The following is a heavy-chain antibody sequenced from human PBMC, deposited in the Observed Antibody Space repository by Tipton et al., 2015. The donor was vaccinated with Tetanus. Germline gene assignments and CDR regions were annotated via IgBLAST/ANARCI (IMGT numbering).Heavy chain of an antibody. CDR3: ARGGIAAAGGGLDY. J-gene: IGHJ4*02. CDR2: IYYNGST. CDR1: GGSISSYY. V-gene: IGHV4-59*01. D-gene: IGHD6-13*01. Sequence: TLSLTCTVSGGSISSYYWSWIRQPPGKGLEWIGYIYYNGSTNYNPSLKSRVTISVDTSKNQFSLKLSSVTAADTAVYYCARGGIAAAGGGLDYWGQGTLVTVSS.